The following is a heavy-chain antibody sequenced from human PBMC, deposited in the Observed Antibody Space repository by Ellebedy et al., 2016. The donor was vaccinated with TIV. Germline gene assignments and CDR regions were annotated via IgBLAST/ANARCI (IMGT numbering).Heavy chain of an antibody. D-gene: IGHD5-24*01. CDR1: GGSISSGDYY. CDR2: IYYSGNT. J-gene: IGHJ4*02. V-gene: IGHV4-30-4*01. CDR3: ARGGDGYIHY. Sequence: MPSETLSLTCTVSGGSISSGDYYRSWIRQPPGKGLEWIGYIYYSGNTYHNPSLQIRVTISVDTSQNQFSLKLSSVTAADTAVYYCARGGDGYIHYWGQGTLVTVSS.